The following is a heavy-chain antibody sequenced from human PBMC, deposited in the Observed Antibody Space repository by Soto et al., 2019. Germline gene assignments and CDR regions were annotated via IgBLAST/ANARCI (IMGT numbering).Heavy chain of an antibody. Sequence: PSETLSLTCTVSVGSISSYYWSWIRHPAGKGLEWIGRIYTSGSTNYNPSLKSRVTMSVDTSKNQFSLKLSSVTAADTAVYYCASAPLNTRGHYYDRSFDLWCRGTLVVVSS. CDR1: VGSISSYY. CDR3: ASAPLNTRGHYYDRSFDL. J-gene: IGHJ2*01. V-gene: IGHV4-4*07. D-gene: IGHD3-22*01. CDR2: IYTSGST.